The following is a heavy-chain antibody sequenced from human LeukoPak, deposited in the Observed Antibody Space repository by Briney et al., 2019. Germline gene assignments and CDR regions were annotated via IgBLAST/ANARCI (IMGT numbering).Heavy chain of an antibody. J-gene: IGHJ3*02. CDR3: ARGRSVPDI. CDR1: GGSIRNNY. V-gene: IGHV4-59*01. D-gene: IGHD3-10*01. CDR2: IYYDGST. Sequence: SETPSLTCTVSGGSIRNNYWSWIRQPPGKGLGWIGYIYYDGSTNYNPSLKSRVTISLDRSNNQFSLKMSSVTAADTALYYCARGRSVPDIWGPGTMVTVSS.